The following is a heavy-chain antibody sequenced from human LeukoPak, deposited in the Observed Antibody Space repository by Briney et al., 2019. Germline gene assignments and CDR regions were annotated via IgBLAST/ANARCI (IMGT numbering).Heavy chain of an antibody. Sequence: GGSLRLSCVASGFTFSSCGMHWVRQAPGKGLEWVAFIRYDGNNKYYADSVKGRFTISRDNSKNTLYLQMNSLRAKDTAVYYCAKLISPYDYWGQGTLVLVSS. V-gene: IGHV3-30*02. CDR3: AKLISPYDY. J-gene: IGHJ4*02. CDR1: GFTFSSCG. CDR2: IRYDGNNK.